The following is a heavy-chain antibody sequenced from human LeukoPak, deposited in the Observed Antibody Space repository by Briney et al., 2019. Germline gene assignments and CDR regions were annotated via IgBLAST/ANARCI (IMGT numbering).Heavy chain of an antibody. J-gene: IGHJ4*02. CDR2: IIPIFGTA. D-gene: IGHD4-17*01. CDR3: ARGESYGDYEGVDY. V-gene: IGHV1-69*05. Sequence: GASVKVSCKASGGTFSSYAISWVRQAPGQGLEWMGGIIPIFGTANYAQKFQGRVTITTDKSTSTAYMELSSLRSEDTAVYYCARGESYGDYEGVDYWGQGTLVTVSS. CDR1: GGTFSSYA.